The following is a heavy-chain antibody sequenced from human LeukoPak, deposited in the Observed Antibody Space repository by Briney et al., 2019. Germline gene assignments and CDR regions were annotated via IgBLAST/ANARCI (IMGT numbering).Heavy chain of an antibody. V-gene: IGHV1-46*01. J-gene: IGHJ4*02. CDR3: ARQLELNIDY. Sequence: ASVKVSCKASGYTFTSYGISWVRQAPGQGLEWMGIINPSGGSTSYAQKFQGRVTMTRDTSTSTVYMELSSLRSEDTAVYYCARQLELNIDYWGQGTLVTVSS. D-gene: IGHD1-7*01. CDR1: GYTFTSYG. CDR2: INPSGGST.